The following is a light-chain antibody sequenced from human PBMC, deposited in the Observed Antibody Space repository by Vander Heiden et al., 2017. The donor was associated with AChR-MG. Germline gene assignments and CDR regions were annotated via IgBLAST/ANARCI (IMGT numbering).Light chain of an antibody. Sequence: DIQMTQSPSAMSASVGDRVTITCRASQGISNYLAWFQQKPWKVPKRLIYAASSLQSGIPSRFSGSGSGTEFTLTISSLQPEDFATYFCRLHTCFPRTFGQGTKEEMK. J-gene: IGKJ1*01. V-gene: IGKV1-17*03. CDR2: AAS. CDR1: QGISNY. CDR3: RLHTCFPRT.